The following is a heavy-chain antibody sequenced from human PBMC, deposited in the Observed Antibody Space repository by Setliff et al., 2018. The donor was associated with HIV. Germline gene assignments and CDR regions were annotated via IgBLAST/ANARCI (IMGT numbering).Heavy chain of an antibody. Sequence: GGSLRLSCAASGFTFSNYGMHWVRQAPGKGLEWVADIWYDGSNKYYADSVKGRFTISRDNSKNTLYLQMNSVRPEDTAVYYCARGPDYSSSPPFDYWGQGTLVTVSS. CDR3: ARGPDYSSSPPFDY. CDR1: GFTFSNYG. V-gene: IGHV3-33*01. D-gene: IGHD6-6*01. CDR2: IWYDGSNK. J-gene: IGHJ4*02.